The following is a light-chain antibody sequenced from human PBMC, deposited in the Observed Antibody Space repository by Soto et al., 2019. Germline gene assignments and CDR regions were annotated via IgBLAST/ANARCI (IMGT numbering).Light chain of an antibody. V-gene: IGLV1-47*01. CDR3: EAWEDSLGGEDV. Sequence: VLTQPPSASGTPGQSITISCSGNTSNIGSNYVYWYRQLPGTAPKLLIYRNNQRPSGVPDRFSGSKSGTSVSLAISGLRSEDEADYYCEAWEDSLGGEDVFGTGTKVTVL. CDR2: RNN. CDR1: TSNIGSNY. J-gene: IGLJ1*01.